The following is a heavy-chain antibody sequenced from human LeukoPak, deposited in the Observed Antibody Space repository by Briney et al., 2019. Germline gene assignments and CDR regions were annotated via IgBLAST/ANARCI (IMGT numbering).Heavy chain of an antibody. Sequence: PGGSLRLSCAASGFTFSSYWMTWVRQVPGKGLEWVSNIKPDGSVKYYADSVKGRFTISRDNAKSSLYLQMDSLRVEDTAVYYCSRQPGVIDFDFWGQGALVTVSS. CDR1: GFTFSSYW. J-gene: IGHJ4*02. CDR2: IKPDGSVK. CDR3: SRQPGVIDFDF. D-gene: IGHD2-8*01. V-gene: IGHV3-7*01.